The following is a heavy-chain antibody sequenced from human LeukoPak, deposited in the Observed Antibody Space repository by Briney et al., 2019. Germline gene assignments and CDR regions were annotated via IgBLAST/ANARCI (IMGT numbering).Heavy chain of an antibody. V-gene: IGHV3-30-3*01. CDR3: ARMGRYKKTYYYDSSGYTDAFDI. CDR2: ISYDGSNK. J-gene: IGHJ3*02. CDR1: GFTFSSYA. Sequence: GGSLRLSCAASGFTFSSYAMHWVRQAPGKGLEWVAVISYDGSNKYYADSVKGRFTISRDNSKNTLYLQMNSLRSEDTAVYYCARMGRYKKTYYYDSSGYTDAFDIWGQGTMVTVSS. D-gene: IGHD3-22*01.